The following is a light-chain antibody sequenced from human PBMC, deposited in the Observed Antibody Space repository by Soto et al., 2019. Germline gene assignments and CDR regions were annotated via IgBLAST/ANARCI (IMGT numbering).Light chain of an antibody. V-gene: IGKV1-9*01. CDR2: AAS. Sequence: IQLTQSPSSLSASVGDRVTITCRASQGISSYLAWYQQKPGKAPKLLIYAASTLESGVPSRFSGSGSGTDFTLTITRLQPEDFATYYCQQLNRFGQGTRWISN. CDR3: QQLNR. J-gene: IGKJ2*01. CDR1: QGISSY.